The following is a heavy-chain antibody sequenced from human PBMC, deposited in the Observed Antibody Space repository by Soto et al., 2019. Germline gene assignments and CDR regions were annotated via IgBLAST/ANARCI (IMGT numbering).Heavy chain of an antibody. D-gene: IGHD3-3*01. CDR1: GASFSSSSYY. J-gene: IGHJ6*02. CDR2: MYYSGTT. CDR3: ATHPAISATSFYGMDV. V-gene: IGHV4-39*01. Sequence: WETLSLTCSVSGASFSSSSYYWGWIRQPPEKGLEWIATMYYSGTTYYNPSLKSRVTVSIDTSKDQFSLKLTSVTAADTAMYYCATHPAISATSFYGMDVWGHGTTVTVSS.